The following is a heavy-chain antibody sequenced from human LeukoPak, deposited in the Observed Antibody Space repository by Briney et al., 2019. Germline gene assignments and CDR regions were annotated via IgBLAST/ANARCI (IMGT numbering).Heavy chain of an antibody. V-gene: IGHV1-3*01. CDR2: INAGNGNT. D-gene: IGHD3-22*01. J-gene: IGHJ5*02. CDR3: ARGDSSGYYFRNNWFDP. Sequence: GASVKVSCKASGYTFTSYAMHWVRQAPGQRLEWMGWINAGNGNTKYSQKFQDRVTITRDTSASTAYMELSSLRSEDTAVYYCARGDSSGYYFRNNWFDPWGQGTLVTVSS. CDR1: GYTFTSYA.